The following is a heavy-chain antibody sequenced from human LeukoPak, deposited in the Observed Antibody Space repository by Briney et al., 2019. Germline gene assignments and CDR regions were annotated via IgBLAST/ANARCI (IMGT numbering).Heavy chain of an antibody. D-gene: IGHD4-23*01. Sequence: GGSLRLSCAASGFTFSSYAMHCVRQTPGEALEWVAVISYDGSQKYYADSVKGRFTVSRDNSKNTVYLQMNSLRREDTAVYYCARDGGRWLPHEYWGQGTLVTVSS. CDR2: ISYDGSQK. J-gene: IGHJ4*02. V-gene: IGHV3-30*04. CDR1: GFTFSSYA. CDR3: ARDGGRWLPHEY.